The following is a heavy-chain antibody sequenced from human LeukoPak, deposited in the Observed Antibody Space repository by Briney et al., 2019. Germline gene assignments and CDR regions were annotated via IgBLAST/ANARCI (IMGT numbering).Heavy chain of an antibody. J-gene: IGHJ3*02. V-gene: IGHV4-59*12. CDR2: IYYSGST. CDR3: ARSDGYGLVGI. Sequence: SETLSLTCTVPGGSISSYYWSWIRQPPGKGLEWIGYIYYSGSTNYNPSLKSRVTISVDTSKNQFSLNLSSVTAADTAVYYCARSDGYGLVGIWGQGTMVTVSS. D-gene: IGHD3-10*01. CDR1: GGSISSYY.